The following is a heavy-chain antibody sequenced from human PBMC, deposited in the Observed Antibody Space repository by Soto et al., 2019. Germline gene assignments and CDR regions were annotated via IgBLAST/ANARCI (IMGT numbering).Heavy chain of an antibody. D-gene: IGHD3-10*01. CDR2: ISGSGGST. Sequence: GGSLRLSCAASGFTFSSYAMSWVRQAPGKGLEWVSAISGSGGSTYYADSVKGRFTISRDNSKNTLYLQMNSLRAEDTAVYYCAKDRQGFGELVKFYYYYGMDVWGQGTTVTVSS. J-gene: IGHJ6*02. CDR3: AKDRQGFGELVKFYYYYGMDV. V-gene: IGHV3-23*01. CDR1: GFTFSSYA.